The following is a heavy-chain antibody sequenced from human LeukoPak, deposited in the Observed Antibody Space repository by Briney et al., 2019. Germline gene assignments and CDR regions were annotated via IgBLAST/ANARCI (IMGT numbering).Heavy chain of an antibody. CDR3: AREPSDYSFDY. Sequence: GGSLRLSCAASGFTYSSYWMHWVRQAPGKGLVWVSRINSDGSSTSYADSVKGRFTISRDNAKNTLYLQMNSLRAEDTAVYYCAREPSDYSFDYWGQGTLVTVSS. D-gene: IGHD4-17*01. V-gene: IGHV3-74*01. CDR2: INSDGSST. J-gene: IGHJ4*02. CDR1: GFTYSSYW.